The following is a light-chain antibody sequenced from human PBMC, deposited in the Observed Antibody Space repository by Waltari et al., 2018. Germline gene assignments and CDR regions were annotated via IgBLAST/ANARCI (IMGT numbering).Light chain of an antibody. CDR3: SSYAGSDIWV. Sequence: QSALTQPPSASGSPGQSVAISCTGTSSDVGGYNYVSGYQQHPGKAPKLMIYEVNKRPSGVPDRFSGSKSGNTASLTVSGLQAEDEADYYCSSYAGSDIWVFGGGTRLTVL. V-gene: IGLV2-8*01. CDR1: SSDVGGYNY. J-gene: IGLJ3*02. CDR2: EVN.